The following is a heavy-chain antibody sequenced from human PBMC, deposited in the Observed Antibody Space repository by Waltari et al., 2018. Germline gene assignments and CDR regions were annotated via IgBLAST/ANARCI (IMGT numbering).Heavy chain of an antibody. CDR2: SNNSGRT. Sequence: QVQLQQWGAGLLKPSETLSLTCAVYGGSFSGYYWSWIRQPPGKGLEWIVESNNSGRTNYDPSLKSRVTISVDTSKNQFSLKLSAVTAADTAVYYWARQLKSRIPVPAWFDPWGQGTLVTVSS. CDR1: GGSFSGYY. CDR3: ARQLKSRIPVPAWFDP. J-gene: IGHJ5*02. V-gene: IGHV4-34*01. D-gene: IGHD6-6*01.